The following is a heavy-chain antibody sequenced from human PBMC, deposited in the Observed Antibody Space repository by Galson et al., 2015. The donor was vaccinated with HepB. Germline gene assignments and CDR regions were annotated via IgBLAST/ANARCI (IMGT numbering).Heavy chain of an antibody. CDR2: ISSNGGST. Sequence: SLRLSCAVSGFTFSSYAMHWVRQAPGKGLEYGSAISSNGGSTYYANSVKGRFTISRDNSRNTLYLQMGSLRAEDMAVYYCATGYCSSTSCYTPEYFQHWGQGTLVTVSS. V-gene: IGHV3-64*01. CDR3: ATGYCSSTSCYTPEYFQH. CDR1: GFTFSSYA. J-gene: IGHJ1*01. D-gene: IGHD2-2*02.